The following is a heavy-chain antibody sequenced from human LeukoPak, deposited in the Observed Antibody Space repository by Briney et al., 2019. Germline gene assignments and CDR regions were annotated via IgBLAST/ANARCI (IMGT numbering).Heavy chain of an antibody. CDR2: IYYSGST. V-gene: IGHV4-59*01. J-gene: IGHJ5*02. CDR1: GGSISSYY. CDR3: ARMYGSGSYYEGDWFDP. Sequence: SETLSLTCTVSGGSISSYYWSWIRQPPGKGLEWIGYIYYSGSTNCNPSLKSRVTISVDTSKNQFSLKLSSVTAADTAVYYCARMYGSGSYYEGDWFDPWGQGTLVTVSS. D-gene: IGHD3-10*01.